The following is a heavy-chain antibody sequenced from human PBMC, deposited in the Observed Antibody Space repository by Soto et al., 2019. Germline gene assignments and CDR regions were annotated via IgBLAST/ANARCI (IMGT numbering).Heavy chain of an antibody. J-gene: IGHJ6*02. D-gene: IGHD3-16*01. V-gene: IGHV1-18*01. CDR1: GYTFTSYG. Sequence: ASVKVSCKASGYTFTSYGISWVRRAPGQGLEWMGWISAYNGNTNYAQKLRGRVTMTTDTSTSTAYMELRSLRSDDTAVYYCASDRWGEAIATYSYFGMDVWSQGTTVSVS. CDR2: ISAYNGNT. CDR3: ASDRWGEAIATYSYFGMDV.